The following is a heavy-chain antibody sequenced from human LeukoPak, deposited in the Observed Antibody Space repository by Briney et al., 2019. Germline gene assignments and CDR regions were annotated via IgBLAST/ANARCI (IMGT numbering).Heavy chain of an antibody. Sequence: SETLSLTCTVSGGSISSYYWSWIRQPPGKGLEWIGYIYYGGSTNYNPSLKSRVTISVDTSKNQFSLKLSSVAAADTAVYYCARDDYYEGGFDYWGQRTLVTVSS. CDR1: GGSISSYY. V-gene: IGHV4-59*01. CDR2: IYYGGST. D-gene: IGHD3-22*01. CDR3: ARDDYYEGGFDY. J-gene: IGHJ4*02.